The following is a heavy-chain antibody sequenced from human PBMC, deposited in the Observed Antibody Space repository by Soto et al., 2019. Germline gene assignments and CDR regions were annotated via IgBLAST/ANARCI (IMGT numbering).Heavy chain of an antibody. D-gene: IGHD2-15*01. CDR1: GGTFTTYT. CDR3: ALRYCSGDNCWWGWLDP. Sequence: QVQLVQSGAEVQKPGSSVKVSCKASGGTFTTYTMNWVRQAPGQGLEWMGRITPILGISNYAQRFKARVTITADKSTNTAYMELSSLRSEDTAVYYCALRYCSGDNCWWGWLDPWGQGTLVTVSS. J-gene: IGHJ5*02. V-gene: IGHV1-69*02. CDR2: ITPILGIS.